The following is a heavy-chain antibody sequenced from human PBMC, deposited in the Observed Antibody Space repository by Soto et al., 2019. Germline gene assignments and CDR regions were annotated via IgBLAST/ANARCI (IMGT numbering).Heavy chain of an antibody. Sequence: PGGSLRLSCAASGFTFSRYWMSWVRQAPGKGLEWVANIKQDGSDKNYVDSVKGRFTISRDNAKNSLHLQMNSLRAEDTAVYYCATCLVDTVTDSFDIWGQGTMVIVS. J-gene: IGHJ3*02. CDR1: GFTFSRYW. D-gene: IGHD5-12*01. CDR3: ATCLVDTVTDSFDI. CDR2: IKQDGSDK. V-gene: IGHV3-7*01.